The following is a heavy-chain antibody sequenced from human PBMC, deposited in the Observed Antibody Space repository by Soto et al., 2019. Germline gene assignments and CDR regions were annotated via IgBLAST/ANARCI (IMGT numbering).Heavy chain of an antibody. CDR3: ARVITIFGVGPRGFNV. D-gene: IGHD3-3*01. V-gene: IGHV1-8*01. Sequence: GASVKVSCKASGYTFTSYDINWVRQATGQGLEWMGWMNPNSGNTGYAQKFQGRVTMTRNTSISTAYMELSSLRSEDTAVYYCARVITIFGVGPRGFNVWGQGTTVTVSS. CDR2: MNPNSGNT. J-gene: IGHJ6*02. CDR1: GYTFTSYD.